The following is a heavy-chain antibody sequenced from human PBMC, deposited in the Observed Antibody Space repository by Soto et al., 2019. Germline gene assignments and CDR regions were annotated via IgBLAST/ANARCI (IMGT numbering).Heavy chain of an antibody. CDR1: GYTLSSYG. CDR2: INTHNGKT. J-gene: IGHJ4*02. D-gene: IGHD3-9*01. CDR3: ARGGPGYLDFDY. V-gene: IGHV1-18*01. Sequence: VQLVQSGAEVKKPGASVKVSCKASGYTLSSYGITWVRQAPGEGLEWMGWINTHNGKTDYAQKFQGRVTMTTDTSTSTAYTELRSLRSDDTAVYYCARGGPGYLDFDYWGQGTLVTVSS.